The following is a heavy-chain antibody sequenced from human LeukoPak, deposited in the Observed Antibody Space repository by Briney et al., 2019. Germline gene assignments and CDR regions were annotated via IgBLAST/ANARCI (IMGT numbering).Heavy chain of an antibody. D-gene: IGHD6-13*01. Sequence: GGSLRLSCAASGFTFSSYAMSWVRQAPGEGVEWVSAISNGGGRSTYYADSVKGRVTISRDNSKNTLYLQMNSLGAGDTALYYCARRIATGGRGFDIWGQGTMVTVSS. CDR3: ARRIATGGRGFDI. V-gene: IGHV3-23*01. CDR2: ISNGGGRST. CDR1: GFTFSSYA. J-gene: IGHJ3*02.